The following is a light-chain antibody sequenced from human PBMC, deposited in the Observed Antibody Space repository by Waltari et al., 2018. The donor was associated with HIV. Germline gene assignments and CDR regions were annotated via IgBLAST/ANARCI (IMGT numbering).Light chain of an antibody. CDR1: NIGSKS. V-gene: IGLV3-21*02. Sequence: SSVLTQPPSLSVAPGPTARITCGGNNIGSKSVHWYQQKPGRAPVMVVNDDSDRPSGSPEGCSGSNYWDTAALTISSVEAGDEADYYCQVWDSSSDHYDVFGTGTKVTVL. J-gene: IGLJ1*01. CDR3: QVWDSSSDHYDV. CDR2: DDS.